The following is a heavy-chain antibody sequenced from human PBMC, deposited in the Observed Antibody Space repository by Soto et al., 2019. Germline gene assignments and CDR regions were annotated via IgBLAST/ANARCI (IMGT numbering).Heavy chain of an antibody. CDR1: GFTFGDYA. D-gene: IGHD3-16*02. CDR3: TRHDYVSGSYRSPDAFDI. J-gene: IGHJ3*02. Sequence: GGSLRLSCTASGFTFGDYAMSWVRQAPGKGLEWVGFIRSKAYGGTTEYAASVKGRFTISRDDSKSIAYLQMNSLKTEDTAVYYCTRHDYVSGSYRSPDAFDIWGQGTMVTVSS. V-gene: IGHV3-49*04. CDR2: IRSKAYGGTT.